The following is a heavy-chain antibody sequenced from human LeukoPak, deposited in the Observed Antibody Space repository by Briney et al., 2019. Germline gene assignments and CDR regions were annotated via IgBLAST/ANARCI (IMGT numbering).Heavy chain of an antibody. J-gene: IGHJ5*02. CDR3: ARLPEGGYATSLGWIGP. Sequence: SETLFLTCSVSGVSISRSYWIWIRQTPGKGLEWIGYISYTGVSSYNPSLKSRVTISVDTSKNQFSLNVSSVTAADTAVYHCARLPEGGYATSLGWIGPWGQGTRVTVSS. V-gene: IGHV4-59*08. CDR2: ISYTGVS. CDR1: GVSISRSY. D-gene: IGHD5-24*01.